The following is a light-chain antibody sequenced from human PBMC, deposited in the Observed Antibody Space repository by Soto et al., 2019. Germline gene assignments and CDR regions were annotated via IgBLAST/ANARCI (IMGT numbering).Light chain of an antibody. CDR3: SSYISSSTCV. CDR2: DVS. CDR1: SSDVGGYNY. J-gene: IGLJ1*01. Sequence: QSVLTQPASVSGSPGQSITISCTGTSSDVGGYNYVSWYQQHPGKAPKLVIYDVSNRPSGVSNRFSGSKSGNTASLTISGLLAEDEADYYCSSYISSSTCVFGTGTKVTVL. V-gene: IGLV2-14*01.